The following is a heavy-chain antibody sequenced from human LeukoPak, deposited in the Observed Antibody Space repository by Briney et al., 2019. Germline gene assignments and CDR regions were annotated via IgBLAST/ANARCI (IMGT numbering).Heavy chain of an antibody. J-gene: IGHJ4*02. CDR2: IWYDGSNK. Sequence: QPGRSLRLSCAASGFTFSSYGMHWVRQAPGKGLEWVAVIWYDGSNKYYADSVKGRFTISRDNSKNTLYLQMNSLRAEDTAVYYCATDLGIAAAQDYWGQGTLVTVSS. V-gene: IGHV3-33*01. CDR1: GFTFSSYG. D-gene: IGHD6-13*01. CDR3: ATDLGIAAAQDY.